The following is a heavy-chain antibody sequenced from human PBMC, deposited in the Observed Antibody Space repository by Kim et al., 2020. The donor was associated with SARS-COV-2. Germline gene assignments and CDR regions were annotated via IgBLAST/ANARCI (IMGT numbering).Heavy chain of an antibody. V-gene: IGHV1-46*01. CDR2: INPSGGST. Sequence: ASVKVSCKASGYTFTSYYMHWVRQAPGQGLEWMGIINPSGGSTSYAQKFQGRVTMTRDTSTSTVYMELSSLRSEDTAVYYCARGSAVSVTSGYYPDAFDIWGQGTMVTVSS. D-gene: IGHD3-22*01. CDR3: ARGSAVSVTSGYYPDAFDI. CDR1: GYTFTSYY. J-gene: IGHJ3*02.